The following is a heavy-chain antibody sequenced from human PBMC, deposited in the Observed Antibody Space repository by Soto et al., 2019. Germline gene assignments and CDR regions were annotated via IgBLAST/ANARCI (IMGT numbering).Heavy chain of an antibody. CDR1: GGTFSSYA. CDR2: IIPIFGTA. D-gene: IGHD2-8*01. CDR3: ARDGCTNGVCYGGYYYGMDV. J-gene: IGHJ6*02. V-gene: IGHV1-69*06. Sequence: QVQLVQSGAEVKKPGSSVKVSCKASGGTFSSYAISWVRQAPGQGLEWMGGIIPIFGTANYAQKFQGRVTMTADKSTSTAYMELSSLRSEDTAVYYCARDGCTNGVCYGGYYYGMDVWGQGTTVTVSS.